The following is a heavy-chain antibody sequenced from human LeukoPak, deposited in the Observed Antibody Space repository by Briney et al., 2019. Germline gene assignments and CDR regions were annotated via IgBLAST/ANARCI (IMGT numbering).Heavy chain of an antibody. CDR1: GGSLSSSSYY. CDR3: ARDGAAYYYNYMDV. J-gene: IGHJ6*03. D-gene: IGHD1-26*01. CDR2: IYYSGST. V-gene: IGHV4-39*07. Sequence: PSGTLALTCTVSGGSLSSSSYYWGWIRPPPGKGLAWIGSIYYSGSTYYNPSLQSRVTISVDTSKNQFSLKLSSVTAADTAVYYCARDGAAYYYNYMDVWGKGTTVTVSS.